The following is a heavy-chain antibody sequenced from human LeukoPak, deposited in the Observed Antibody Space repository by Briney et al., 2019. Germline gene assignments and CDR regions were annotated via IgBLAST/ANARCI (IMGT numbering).Heavy chain of an antibody. CDR2: INHSGST. J-gene: IGHJ6*02. V-gene: IGHV4-34*01. D-gene: IGHD3-10*01. Sequence: SETLSLTCAVYGGSFSGYYWSWIRQPPGKGLEWIGEINHSGSTNYNPSLKSRVTISVDTSKNQFSLKLSSVTAADTAVYYCARGRDTMVRGVIYYYYYYGMDVWGQGTTVTVSS. CDR3: ARGRDTMVRGVIYYYYYYGMDV. CDR1: GGSFSGYY.